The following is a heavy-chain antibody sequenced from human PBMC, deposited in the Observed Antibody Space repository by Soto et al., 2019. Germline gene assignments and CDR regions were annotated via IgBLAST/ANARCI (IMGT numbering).Heavy chain of an antibody. V-gene: IGHV1-8*01. J-gene: IGHJ5*02. CDR3: ARGPNSSGWYGVVGWFDP. D-gene: IGHD6-19*01. Sequence: RASVKVSCKASGYTFTSYDINWVRQATGQGLEWMGWMNPNSGNTGYAQKFQGRVTMTRNTSISTAYMELSSLRSEDTAVYYCARGPNSSGWYGVVGWFDPWGQGTLVTVSS. CDR2: MNPNSGNT. CDR1: GYTFTSYD.